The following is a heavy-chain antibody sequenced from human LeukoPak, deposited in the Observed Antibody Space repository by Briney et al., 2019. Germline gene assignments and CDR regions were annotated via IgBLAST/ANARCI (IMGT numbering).Heavy chain of an antibody. J-gene: IGHJ4*02. CDR1: RFTFSSYA. V-gene: IGHV3-30-3*01. D-gene: IGHD6-19*01. Sequence: GGSLRLSRAASRFTFSSYAMHWVRQAPGKGLHWVAAISYDGTNKYYADSVKGRFTISRDNSKNTLYLQMNSLRADDTAVFYCARGHPRPRVIAVAGNFDSWGQGTLVTVSS. CDR2: ISYDGTNK. CDR3: ARGHPRPRVIAVAGNFDS.